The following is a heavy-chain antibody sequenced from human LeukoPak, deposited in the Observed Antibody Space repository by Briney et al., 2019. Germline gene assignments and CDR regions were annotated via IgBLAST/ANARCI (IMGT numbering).Heavy chain of an antibody. CDR1: GGTFSSYA. CDR3: ARDRAWNYFDY. Sequence: GASVKVSCKASGGTFSSYAISWVRQAPGQGLEWMGGIIPIFGTANYAQKFQGRVTITADESTSTAYMELSGLRSEDTAVYYCARDRAWNYFDYWGQGTLVTVSS. CDR2: IIPIFGTA. J-gene: IGHJ4*02. V-gene: IGHV1-69*13. D-gene: IGHD3-3*01.